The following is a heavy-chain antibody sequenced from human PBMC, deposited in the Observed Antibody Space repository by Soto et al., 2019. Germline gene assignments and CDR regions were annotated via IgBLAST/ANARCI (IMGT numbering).Heavy chain of an antibody. CDR2: ISGSGSTR. CDR3: ARDRTCVYMNNFAS. V-gene: IGHV3-48*02. Sequence: EVQLVESGGGLVQPGGSLRLSCAASGFTFSSYSMNWVRQAPGKGLEWVSYISGSGSTRYYADSVKGRFTISRDNAKNSLYLQMNSRRDAYTAVYYCARDRTCVYMNNFASWGPGTLVTVSS. J-gene: IGHJ4*02. CDR1: GFTFSSYS. D-gene: IGHD5-12*01.